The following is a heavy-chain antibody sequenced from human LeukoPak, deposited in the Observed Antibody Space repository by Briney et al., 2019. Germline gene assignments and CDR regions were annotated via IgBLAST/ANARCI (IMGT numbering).Heavy chain of an antibody. CDR3: ASYPRYVSSPPFDY. J-gene: IGHJ4*02. D-gene: IGHD6-6*01. CDR1: GYTFTGYY. V-gene: IGHV1-2*02. Sequence: ASVKVSCKASGYTFTGYYMHWVRQAPGQGLEWMGWINPNTGDTNYAQKFQGRVTMTRDTTISTAYLELSRLTSDDTAVYYCASYPRYVSSPPFDYWGQGTLVTVSS. CDR2: INPNTGDT.